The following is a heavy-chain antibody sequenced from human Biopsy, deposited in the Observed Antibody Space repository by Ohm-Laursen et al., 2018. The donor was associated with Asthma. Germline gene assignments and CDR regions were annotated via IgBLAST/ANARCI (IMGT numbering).Heavy chain of an antibody. CDR2: IYSGGTS. D-gene: IGHD6-19*01. J-gene: IGHJ4*02. V-gene: IGHV3-53*01. CDR3: ARGDSSGWSHYYFDY. CDR1: GFAVSRDH. Sequence: SLRLSCLASGFAVSRDHMFWLRQAPGKGLEWVAVIYSGGTSHTADSARGRFTISRDYSKNTLHLQMHSLRVEDTAVYYCARGDSSGWSHYYFDYWGQGTLVTVSS.